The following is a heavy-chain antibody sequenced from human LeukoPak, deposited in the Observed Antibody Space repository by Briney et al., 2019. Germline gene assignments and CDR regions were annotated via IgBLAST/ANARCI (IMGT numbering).Heavy chain of an antibody. V-gene: IGHV3-33*01. CDR3: ARDPSSYYDSSAYAPSDY. Sequence: GGSLRLSCAASGFTFSSYGMHWVRQAPGKGLEWVAVIWYDGSNKYYADSVKGRFTISRDNSKNMLFLQMGSLRAEDTAVYYCARDPSSYYDSSAYAPSDYWGQGTLVTVSS. CDR2: IWYDGSNK. D-gene: IGHD3-22*01. J-gene: IGHJ4*02. CDR1: GFTFSSYG.